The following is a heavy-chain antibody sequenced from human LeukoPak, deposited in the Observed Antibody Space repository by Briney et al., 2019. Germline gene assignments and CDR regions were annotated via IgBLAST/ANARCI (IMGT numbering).Heavy chain of an antibody. V-gene: IGHV7-4-1*02. D-gene: IGHD2-15*01. CDR1: GYTFTNYA. CDR3: ARGGIGYCSSGSCYCDY. Sequence: ASVKVSCKASGYTFTNYAMNWVRQAPGQGLEWMGWINSYNGNPTYAQGFTGRFIFSLDTSVSTAYLQINSLEAEDTAVYYCARGGIGYCSSGSCYCDYWGQGALVTVSS. CDR2: INSYNGNP. J-gene: IGHJ4*02.